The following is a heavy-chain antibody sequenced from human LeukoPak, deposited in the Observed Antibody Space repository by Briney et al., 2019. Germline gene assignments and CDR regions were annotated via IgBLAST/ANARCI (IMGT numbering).Heavy chain of an antibody. D-gene: IGHD2-15*01. V-gene: IGHV3-23*01. CDR1: GFTFSSYA. CDR3: ARGCSATCYSTFDY. Sequence: GGSLRLSCAASGFTFSSYAMRWVRQAPGKGLEWVSTISGNGINTYYADSVKGRFTISRDNSKNALYLQMNSLRTEDTAIYYCARGCSATCYSTFDYWGLGTLVTVSS. J-gene: IGHJ4*02. CDR2: ISGNGINT.